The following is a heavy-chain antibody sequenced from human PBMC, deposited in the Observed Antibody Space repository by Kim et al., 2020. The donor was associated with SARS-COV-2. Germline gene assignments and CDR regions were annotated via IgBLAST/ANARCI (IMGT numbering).Heavy chain of an antibody. CDR1: GGSISSYY. CDR2: IYYSGST. J-gene: IGHJ6*02. Sequence: SETLSLTCTVSGGSISSYYWSWIRQPPGKGLEWIGYIYYSGSTNYNPSLKSRVTISVDTSKNQFSLKLSSVTAADTAVYYCARDKSSSWSLYYYGMDVWGQGTTVTVSS. V-gene: IGHV4-59*01. CDR3: ARDKSSSWSLYYYGMDV. D-gene: IGHD6-13*01.